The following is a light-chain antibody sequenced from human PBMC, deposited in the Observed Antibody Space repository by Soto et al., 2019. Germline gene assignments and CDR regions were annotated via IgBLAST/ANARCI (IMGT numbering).Light chain of an antibody. V-gene: IGLV2-14*03. J-gene: IGLJ1*01. CDR1: SSDVGSYNY. CDR2: DVS. Sequence: QSVLTQPASVSGSPGQSITISCTGTSSDVGSYNYVSWYQHHPGKAPKLIIHDVSTRPSGVSDRFSGSKSGNTASLTISGLQAADEADYYCTSNRPSSLYVFGNGTKVTVL. CDR3: TSNRPSSLYV.